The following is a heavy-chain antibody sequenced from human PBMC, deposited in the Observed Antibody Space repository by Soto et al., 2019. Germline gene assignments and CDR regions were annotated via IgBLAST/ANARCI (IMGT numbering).Heavy chain of an antibody. D-gene: IGHD1-7*01. J-gene: IGHJ5*02. V-gene: IGHV1-69*13. CDR2: IIPIFGTA. CDR1: GFTFTSSA. Sequence: SVKVSCKASGFTFTSSAVQWVRQARGQRLEWMGGIIPIFGTANYAQKFQGRVTITADESTSTAYMELSSLRSEDTAVYYCASSITGTTYNWFDPWGQGTLVTVSS. CDR3: ASSITGTTYNWFDP.